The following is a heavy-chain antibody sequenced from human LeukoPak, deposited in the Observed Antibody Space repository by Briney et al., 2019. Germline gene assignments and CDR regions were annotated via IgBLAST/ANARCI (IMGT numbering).Heavy chain of an antibody. D-gene: IGHD3-22*01. CDR3: ATSRYDSSGYYPR. CDR1: GGSISSYY. Sequence: PSETLSLTCTVSGGSISSYYWSWIRQPPGKGLEWIGYIYYSGSTNYNPSLKSRVTISVDTSKNQFSLKLSSVTAADTHVYYCATSRYDSSGYYPRWGQGTLVTVSS. V-gene: IGHV4-59*01. CDR2: IYYSGST. J-gene: IGHJ4*02.